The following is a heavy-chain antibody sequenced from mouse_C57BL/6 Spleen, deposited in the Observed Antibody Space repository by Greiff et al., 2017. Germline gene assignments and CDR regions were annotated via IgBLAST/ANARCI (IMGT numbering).Heavy chain of an antibody. CDR3: ARMRAHYYGSSYDWYFDV. D-gene: IGHD1-1*01. V-gene: IGHV8-8*01. J-gene: IGHJ1*03. Sequence: QVTLKESGRGILQPSQTLSLTCSFSGFSLSTFGMGVGWIPQPSGKGLESLARIWWDDDKYYNPALKRRLTTSQVAAKNQVFLRIANVDTADTAAYYCARMRAHYYGSSYDWYFDVWGTGTTVTVSA. CDR2: IWWDDDK. CDR1: GFSLSTFGMG.